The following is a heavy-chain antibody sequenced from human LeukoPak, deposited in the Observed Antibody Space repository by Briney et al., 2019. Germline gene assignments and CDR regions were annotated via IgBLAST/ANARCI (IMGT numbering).Heavy chain of an antibody. D-gene: IGHD1-20*01. CDR2: INPNSGGT. V-gene: IGHV1-2*02. Sequence: GASVKVSCKASGYTFTGYYIHWVRQAPGQGLEWMGWINPNSGGTNYAQKFQGRVTMTRDTSISTAYMELSRLRSDDTAVYYCARDPYNWNYNYYYYMDVWGKGTTVTVSS. CDR3: ARDPYNWNYNYYYYMDV. J-gene: IGHJ6*03. CDR1: GYTFTGYY.